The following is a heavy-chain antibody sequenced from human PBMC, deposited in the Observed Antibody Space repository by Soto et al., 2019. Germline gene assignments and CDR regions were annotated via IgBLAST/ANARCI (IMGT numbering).Heavy chain of an antibody. CDR3: TVATYGPDY. V-gene: IGHV1-58*01. D-gene: IGHD2-8*01. J-gene: IGHJ4*02. CDR1: GFTFTSSA. Sequence: ASVKVSCKTSGFTFTSSAVQWVRQTRGQGLEWIGWIVVGSGNAKYAQKFQERVTITRDKSSNTAYLEVSSLRHGDTAVYYCTVATYGPDYWGQGTLVTVSS. CDR2: IVVGSGNA.